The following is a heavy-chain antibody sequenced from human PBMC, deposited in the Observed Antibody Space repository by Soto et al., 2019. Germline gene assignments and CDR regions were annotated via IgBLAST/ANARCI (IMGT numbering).Heavy chain of an antibody. Sequence: PGGSLRLSCAASGFTFSQYWMHWARQVPGEGPVWVSRMNRDGSSTSYADSVKGRFTISRDNAKSTLFLQMNSLRAEDTAVYYCVRAELRSYLYYGLDVWGQGNTVTVSS. J-gene: IGHJ6*02. CDR2: MNRDGSST. CDR3: VRAELRSYLYYGLDV. CDR1: GFTFSQYW. V-gene: IGHV3-74*01. D-gene: IGHD3-16*01.